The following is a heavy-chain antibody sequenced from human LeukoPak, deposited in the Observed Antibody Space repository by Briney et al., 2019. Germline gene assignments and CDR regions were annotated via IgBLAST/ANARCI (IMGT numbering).Heavy chain of an antibody. CDR1: GFTFSSYA. CDR3: AKLGGQEVYNYYVGV. D-gene: IGHD3-16*01. J-gene: IGHJ6*03. V-gene: IGHV3-23*01. Sequence: GGSLRFSCEASGFTFSSYAMSWVRQAPGKGLEWVSGIIDSGDITYYANSVKGRFTISRDNSKNTLYLPMNSLRAEDTAVYYCAKLGGQEVYNYYVGVWGKGTTVAVSS. CDR2: IIDSGDIT.